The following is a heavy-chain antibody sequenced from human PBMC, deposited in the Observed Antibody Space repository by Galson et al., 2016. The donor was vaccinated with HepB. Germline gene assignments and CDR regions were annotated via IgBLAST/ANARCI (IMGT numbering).Heavy chain of an antibody. V-gene: IGHV3-21*01. CDR3: AGGHGGSTNCHLYFDY. D-gene: IGHD2-15*01. CDR1: GFNIRDYS. CDR2: IEGDANHI. Sequence: SLRLSCAASGFNIRDYSMNWLRQAPGKGLEWVSHIEGDANHIHYRHSLKGRFTISRDIAKNSLYLEMSGLGAEDTAVYYCAGGHGGSTNCHLYFDYWGQGTLVTVSS. J-gene: IGHJ4*01.